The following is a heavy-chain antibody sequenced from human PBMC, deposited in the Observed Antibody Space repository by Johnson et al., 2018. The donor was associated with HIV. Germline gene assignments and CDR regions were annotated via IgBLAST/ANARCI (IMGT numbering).Heavy chain of an antibody. V-gene: IGHV3-13*01. CDR2: IGTTGDT. J-gene: IGHJ3*02. CDR1: GFTLSSYD. D-gene: IGHD6-13*01. CDR3: ARDGYRYDTGVLGAFDI. Sequence: VQLVESGGGLVQPGGSLRLSCAASGFTLSSYDMHWVRQVTGKGLEWVSSIGTTGDTYYPGSVKGRFTISRENAKNSLYLQMNSQRAEDTALYYCARDGYRYDTGVLGAFDIWGQGTMVTVSS.